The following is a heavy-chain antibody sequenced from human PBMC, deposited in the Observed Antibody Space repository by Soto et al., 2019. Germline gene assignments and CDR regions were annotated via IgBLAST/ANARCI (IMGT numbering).Heavy chain of an antibody. J-gene: IGHJ4*02. V-gene: IGHV3-74*02. CDR3: VRGNTGYGNFDS. D-gene: IGHD5-12*01. Sequence: EVQLSESGGGLVQPGGSLRLSCTASGFTFGTYAMSWVRQAPGKGLEWVSRMYTDGSNTYYADSVKGRFTISRDNAKDTLYLQMNSLRAEDTAVYYCVRGNTGYGNFDSWGQGTLVTVSS. CDR1: GFTFGTYA. CDR2: MYTDGSNT.